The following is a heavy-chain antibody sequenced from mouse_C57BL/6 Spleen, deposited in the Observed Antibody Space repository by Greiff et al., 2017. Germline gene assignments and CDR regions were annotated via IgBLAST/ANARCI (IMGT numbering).Heavy chain of an antibody. CDR1: GFNIKNTY. D-gene: IGHD1-1*01. CDR2: IDPANGNT. J-gene: IGHJ1*03. Sequence: EVQLQQSVAELVRPGASVKLSCTASGFNIKNTYMHWVKQRPEQGLEWIGRIDPANGNTKYAPKFQGKATITADTSSNTAYLQLSSLTSEDTAIYYCARASYGSSYDWYFDVWGTGTTVTVAS. CDR3: ARASYGSSYDWYFDV. V-gene: IGHV14-3*01.